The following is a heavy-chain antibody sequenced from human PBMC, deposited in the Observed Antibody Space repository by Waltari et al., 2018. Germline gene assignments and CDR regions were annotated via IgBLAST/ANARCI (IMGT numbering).Heavy chain of an antibody. CDR2: ISSSSSYI. Sequence: EVQLVESGGGLVKPGGSLRLFCAASGFTFSTFTVQWLRQAPGKGLEWVSSISSSSSYIYYADSVKGRFTISRDNAKNSLYLQMNSLRAEDTAVYYCARSYSGSYYDYWGQGTLVTVSS. D-gene: IGHD1-26*01. J-gene: IGHJ4*02. CDR3: ARSYSGSYYDY. V-gene: IGHV3-21*01. CDR1: GFTFSTFT.